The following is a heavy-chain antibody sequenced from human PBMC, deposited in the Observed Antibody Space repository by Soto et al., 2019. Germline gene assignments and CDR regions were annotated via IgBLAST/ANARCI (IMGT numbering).Heavy chain of an antibody. Sequence: ASVKVSCKASGYTFTSYYMHWVRQAPGQGLEWMGIINPSGGSTSYAQKFQGRVTMTRDTSTSTVYMELSSLRSEDTAVYYCARAPPDNWNPSYYYYMDFWGKGTTVTVSS. CDR1: GYTFTSYY. CDR2: INPSGGST. CDR3: ARAPPDNWNPSYYYYMDF. J-gene: IGHJ6*03. V-gene: IGHV1-46*03. D-gene: IGHD1-20*01.